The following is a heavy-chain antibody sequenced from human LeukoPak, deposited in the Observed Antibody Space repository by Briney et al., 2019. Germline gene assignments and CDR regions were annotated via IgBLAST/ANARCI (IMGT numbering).Heavy chain of an antibody. CDR1: GFTFSSYA. CDR3: ARLSGGSFDY. V-gene: IGHV3-53*01. J-gene: IGHJ4*02. D-gene: IGHD2-15*01. CDR2: IYSGGST. Sequence: PGGSLRLSCAASGFTFSSYAMSWVRQAPGKGLEWVSVIYSGGSTYYADSVKGRFTISRDNSKNTLYLQMNSLRAEDTAVYYCARLSGGSFDYWGQGTLVTVSS.